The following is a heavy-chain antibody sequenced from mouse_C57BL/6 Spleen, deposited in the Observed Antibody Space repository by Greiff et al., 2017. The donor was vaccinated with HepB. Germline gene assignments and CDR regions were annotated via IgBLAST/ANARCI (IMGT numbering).Heavy chain of an antibody. J-gene: IGHJ3*01. Sequence: QVQLKQPGAELVRPGSSVKLSCKASGYTFTSYWMHWVKQRPIQGLEWIGNIDPSDSETHYNQKFKDKATLTVDKSSSTAYMQLSSLTSEDSAVYYCARWGYGSSSAYWGQGTLVTVSA. D-gene: IGHD1-1*01. CDR1: GYTFTSYW. CDR2: IDPSDSET. CDR3: ARWGYGSSSAY. V-gene: IGHV1-52*01.